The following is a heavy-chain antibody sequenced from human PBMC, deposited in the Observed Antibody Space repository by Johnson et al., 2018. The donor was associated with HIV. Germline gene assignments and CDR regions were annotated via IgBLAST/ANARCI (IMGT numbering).Heavy chain of an antibody. Sequence: VQLVESGGGVVQPGTSLRLSCAASGFTFRNYAMHWVRQAPGKGLEWVAVISYDGSNKYYADSVKGRFTISRDNSKNTLSLQMNSPRVDDTAIYYCAREEGSDIWTCGDAFDIWGQGTMVAVSS. CDR3: AREEGSDIWTCGDAFDI. CDR2: ISYDGSNK. D-gene: IGHD3-9*01. J-gene: IGHJ3*02. V-gene: IGHV3-30*04. CDR1: GFTFRNYA.